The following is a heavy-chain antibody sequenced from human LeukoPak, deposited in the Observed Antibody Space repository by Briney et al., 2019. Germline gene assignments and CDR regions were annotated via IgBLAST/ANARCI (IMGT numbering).Heavy chain of an antibody. CDR1: GFTFSSYA. CDR3: ARPVLMWFGEFPGY. D-gene: IGHD3-10*01. V-gene: IGHV3-23*01. CDR2: ISGSGGRK. J-gene: IGHJ4*02. Sequence: PGGSLRLSCAASGFTFSSYAMSWVRQAPGKGLEWVSAISGSGGRKYYADSVKGRFTISRDNSKNTMYLQVNSVRAEDTAVYYCARPVLMWFGEFPGYWGQGSLVTVSS.